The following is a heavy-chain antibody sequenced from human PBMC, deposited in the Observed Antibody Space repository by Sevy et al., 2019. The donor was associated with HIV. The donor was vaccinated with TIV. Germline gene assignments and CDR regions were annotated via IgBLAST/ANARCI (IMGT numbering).Heavy chain of an antibody. CDR3: ANTSAKGDDAFNI. Sequence: GGSLRLSCAASGFTFSSYAMSWVRQAPGKGLEWVSAISRSGGSTYYADSVKCRLTITRDNSKNTLYLQMNSLRAEDTAVYYCANTSAKGDDAFNIWGQGIMVTV. J-gene: IGHJ3*02. D-gene: IGHD3-16*01. CDR1: GFTFSSYA. CDR2: ISRSGGST. V-gene: IGHV3-23*01.